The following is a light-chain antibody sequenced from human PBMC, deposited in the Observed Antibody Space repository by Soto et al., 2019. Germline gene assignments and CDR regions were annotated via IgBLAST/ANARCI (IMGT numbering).Light chain of an antibody. CDR3: QQSYSTPPIT. Sequence: DIQMTQSPSTLSGSVGYRFTITCRASQTISSWLAWYQQKPGKAPKLLIYAASSLQSGVPSRFSGSGSGTDFTLTIRSLQPEDFATYYCQQSYSTPPITFGQGTRLEIK. CDR2: AAS. J-gene: IGKJ5*01. CDR1: QTISSW. V-gene: IGKV1-39*01.